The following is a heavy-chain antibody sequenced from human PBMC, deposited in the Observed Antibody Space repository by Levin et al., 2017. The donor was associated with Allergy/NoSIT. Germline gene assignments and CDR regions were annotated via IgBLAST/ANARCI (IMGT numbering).Heavy chain of an antibody. CDR3: TTVGALWFGELSNLDAFDI. Sequence: GGSLRLSCAASGFTFSNAWMSWVRQAPGKGLEWVGRIKSKTDGGTTDYAAPVKGRFIISRDDSKNTLYLQMNSLKTEDTAVYYCTTVGALWFGELSNLDAFDIWSQGTMVTVSS. V-gene: IGHV3-15*01. J-gene: IGHJ3*02. CDR1: GFTFSNAW. D-gene: IGHD3-10*01. CDR2: IKSKTDGGTT.